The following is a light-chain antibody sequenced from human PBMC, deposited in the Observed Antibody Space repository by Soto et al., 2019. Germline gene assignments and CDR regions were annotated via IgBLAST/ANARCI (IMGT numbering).Light chain of an antibody. V-gene: IGLV1-47*01. J-gene: IGLJ3*02. CDR2: RNY. Sequence: QSVLTQPPSASETPGQRVTISCSGSSSNIGSNHGYWHQHLPATATKLLIYRNYLRPSGVPDRFSASKSATSASLAISGLLSDDEADYYCGAWDDSLSGWVFGGGTKLTVL. CDR1: SSNIGSNH. CDR3: GAWDDSLSGWV.